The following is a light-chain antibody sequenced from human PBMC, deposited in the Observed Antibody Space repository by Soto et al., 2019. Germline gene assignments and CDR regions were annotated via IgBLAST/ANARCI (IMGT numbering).Light chain of an antibody. CDR1: QTIYSN. CDR2: HAS. Sequence: IGMTQSPATLSVSPGERVTLSCRASQTIYSNAAWYQQRPGQSPRLLIYHASSRATGIPARFSGSGSGTEFTLTINSLQSEDFAVYYCQQYQNLWTFGQGTKVEI. V-gene: IGKV3-15*01. CDR3: QQYQNLWT. J-gene: IGKJ1*01.